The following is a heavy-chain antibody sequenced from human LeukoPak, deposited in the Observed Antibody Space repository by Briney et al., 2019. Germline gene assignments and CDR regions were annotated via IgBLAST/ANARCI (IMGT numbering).Heavy chain of an antibody. V-gene: IGHV4-34*01. CDR1: GGSFSGYY. Sequence: KPSETLSLTCAVYGGSFSGYYWSWIRQPPGKGLEWIGEINHSGSTNYNPSLKSRVTISVDTSKNQFSLKLSSVTAADTAVYYCARIVATKRHFDYWGQGTLVTVSS. J-gene: IGHJ4*02. D-gene: IGHD5-12*01. CDR2: INHSGST. CDR3: ARIVATKRHFDY.